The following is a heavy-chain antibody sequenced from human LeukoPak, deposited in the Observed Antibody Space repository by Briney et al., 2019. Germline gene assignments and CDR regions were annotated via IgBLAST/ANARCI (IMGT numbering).Heavy chain of an antibody. J-gene: IGHJ4*02. D-gene: IGHD4/OR15-4a*01. CDR2: ISGSGGST. CDR3: AKDARDYGSSLY. V-gene: IGHV3-23*01. CDR1: GFTFSSYW. Sequence: GGSLRLSCAASGFTFSSYWMSWVRQAPGKGLEWVSAISGSGGSTYYADSVKGRFTISRDNSKNTLYLQVNSLRAEDTAVYYCAKDARDYGSSLYWGQGTLVTVSS.